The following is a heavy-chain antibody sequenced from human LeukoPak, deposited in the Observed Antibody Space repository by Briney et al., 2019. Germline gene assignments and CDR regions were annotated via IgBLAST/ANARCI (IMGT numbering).Heavy chain of an antibody. D-gene: IGHD1-1*01. CDR1: GFTFSDYS. CDR3: ARDYNYAFDN. CDR2: IGISSGNT. J-gene: IGHJ4*02. Sequence: GGSLRLSCAASGFTFSDYSMNWVCQAPGKGLEGISYIGISSGNTKYADSVKGRFTISGDNAKSSLYLQMNSLRVEDTAVYYCARDYNYAFDNWGQGTLVTVSS. V-gene: IGHV3-48*04.